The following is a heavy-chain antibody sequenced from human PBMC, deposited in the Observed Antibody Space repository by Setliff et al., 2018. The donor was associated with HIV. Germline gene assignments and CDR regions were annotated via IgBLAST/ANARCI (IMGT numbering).Heavy chain of an antibody. Sequence: GGSLRLSCAASGFSVSSKYMAWVRQAPGKGLQWVSVIYSAGGTHYADSVKGRFTTSRDSSKNTLYLQMNSLRPEDTAVYYCATDSTSYCSGGCSGGYFDYWGQGTQVTVSS. CDR1: GFSVSSKY. D-gene: IGHD2-21*02. V-gene: IGHV3-53*01. J-gene: IGHJ4*02. CDR2: IYSAGGT. CDR3: ATDSTSYCSGGCSGGYFDY.